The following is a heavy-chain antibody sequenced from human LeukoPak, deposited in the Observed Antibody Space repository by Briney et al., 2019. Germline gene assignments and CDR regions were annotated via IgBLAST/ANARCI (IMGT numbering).Heavy chain of an antibody. Sequence: SETLSLTCTVSGGSISSSSYYWGWIRQPPGKGLEWIGNIYYSGSTNYNPSLNSRVTIWVDTSNNQFSLKMRSATAADTAVYYCAKESSSWPYYHGLDVWGQGTTVTVSS. V-gene: IGHV4-31*03. CDR2: IYYSGST. CDR1: GGSISSSSYY. J-gene: IGHJ6*02. D-gene: IGHD6-13*01. CDR3: AKESSSWPYYHGLDV.